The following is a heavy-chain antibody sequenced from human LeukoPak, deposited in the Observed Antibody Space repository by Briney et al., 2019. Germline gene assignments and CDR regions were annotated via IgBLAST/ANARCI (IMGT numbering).Heavy chain of an antibody. CDR2: ITGNGVST. CDR1: GFTFSSSA. CDR3: AKDLAYSSSWYRLDS. D-gene: IGHD6-13*01. J-gene: IGHJ5*01. Sequence: GGSLRLSCAASGFTFSSSALSWVRQTPGKGLEWVSTITGNGVSTYYADSVEGRFTISRDNSKNTLYLQMNSLRAEDTAVYYCAKDLAYSSSWYRLDSWGQGTLVTVSS. V-gene: IGHV3-23*01.